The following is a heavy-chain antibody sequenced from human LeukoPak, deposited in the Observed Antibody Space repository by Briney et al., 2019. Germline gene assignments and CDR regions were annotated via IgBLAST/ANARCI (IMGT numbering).Heavy chain of an antibody. Sequence: GGSLRLSCAASGFTFNNYAMSWVRQAPGKGLEWVSGISGSGDNTYYADSVKGRFTISRDNSKNTLYVQVNSLGTEDTAAYYCAKGSYYDSSGSFYFDYWGQGTLVTVSS. J-gene: IGHJ4*02. CDR3: AKGSYYDSSGSFYFDY. CDR2: ISGSGDNT. D-gene: IGHD3-22*01. CDR1: GFTFNNYA. V-gene: IGHV3-23*01.